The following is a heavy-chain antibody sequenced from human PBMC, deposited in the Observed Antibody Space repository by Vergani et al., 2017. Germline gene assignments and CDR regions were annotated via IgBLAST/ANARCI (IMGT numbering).Heavy chain of an antibody. J-gene: IGHJ6*03. V-gene: IGHV4-4*02. D-gene: IGHD6-6*01. CDR2: IYHSGST. Sequence: QVQLQASGPGLVKPSGTLSLTCAVSGGSISSSNWWSWVRQPPGKGLEWIGEIYHSGSTNYNPSLKSRVTISVDKSKNQFSLKLSSVTAADTAVYYCAREGKFTSIAARPGLADYYMDVWGKGTTVTVSS. CDR1: GGSISSSNW. CDR3: AREGKFTSIAARPGLADYYMDV.